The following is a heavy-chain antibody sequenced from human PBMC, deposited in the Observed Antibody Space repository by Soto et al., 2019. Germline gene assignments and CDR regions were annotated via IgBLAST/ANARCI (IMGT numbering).Heavy chain of an antibody. V-gene: IGHV4-59*01. D-gene: IGHD3-3*01. Sequence: SETLSLTCTVSGGSISSYYWSWIRQPPGKGLEWIGYIYYSGSTNYNPSLKSRVTISVDTSKNQFSLKLSSVTAADTAVYYCARLRDYDFWSGYYYYFDYWGQGTLVTVSS. CDR2: IYYSGST. J-gene: IGHJ4*02. CDR1: GGSISSYY. CDR3: ARLRDYDFWSGYYYYFDY.